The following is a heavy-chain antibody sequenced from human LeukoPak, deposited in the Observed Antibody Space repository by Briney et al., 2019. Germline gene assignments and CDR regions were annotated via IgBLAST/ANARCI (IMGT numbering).Heavy chain of an antibody. CDR3: ARVLLGGSGTYLDAFDI. V-gene: IGHV3-21*01. J-gene: IGHJ3*02. CDR1: GFTFSSYS. Sequence: GGSLRLSCAASGFTFSSYSMNWVRQAPGKGLEWVSCITSSSSYIHYADSVKGRFTISRDNAKNSLYLQLNSLRAEDTAVYYCARVLLGGSGTYLDAFDIWGQGTMVTVSS. D-gene: IGHD3-10*01. CDR2: ITSSSSYI.